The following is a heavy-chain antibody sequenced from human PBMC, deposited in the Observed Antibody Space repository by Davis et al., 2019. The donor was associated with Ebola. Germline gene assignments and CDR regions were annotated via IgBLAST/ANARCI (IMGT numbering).Heavy chain of an antibody. CDR3: ARVIVVVPAAIDY. Sequence: PGGSLRLSCAASGFTFSSYGMHWVRQAPGKGLEWVAVISYDGSNKYYADSVKGRFTISRDNSKNTLYLQMNSLRDEDTAVYYCARVIVVVPAAIDYWGQGTLVTVSS. J-gene: IGHJ4*02. CDR2: ISYDGSNK. CDR1: GFTFSSYG. V-gene: IGHV3-30*12. D-gene: IGHD2-2*01.